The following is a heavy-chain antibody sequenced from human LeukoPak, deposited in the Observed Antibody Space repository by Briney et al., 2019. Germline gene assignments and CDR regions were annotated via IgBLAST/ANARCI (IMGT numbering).Heavy chain of an antibody. V-gene: IGHV3-48*01. CDR2: ISGSSSTI. D-gene: IGHD2-2*01. Sequence: SGGSLRLSCAASGFTFSSYWMSWVRQAPGKGLEWVSYISGSSSTIYYADSVKGRFTISRDNAKNSLYLQMNSLRAEDTAVYFCARLFLPAAAWGQGTQVTVSS. CDR3: ARLFLPAAA. J-gene: IGHJ5*02. CDR1: GFTFSSYW.